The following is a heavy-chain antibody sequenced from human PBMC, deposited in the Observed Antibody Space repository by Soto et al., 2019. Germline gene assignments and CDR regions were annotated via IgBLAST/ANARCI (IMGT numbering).Heavy chain of an antibody. Sequence: GSLRLSCAASGFTFSNYEMHWVRQAPGNGLEYVSGISNNGAHTDYAKSVKGRFTISRDNSENTLYLQMGSLRAEDMALYYCARRGYGSRWPNVYMDVWGKGTTVTVSS. CDR1: GFTFSNYE. CDR2: ISNNGAHT. J-gene: IGHJ6*03. D-gene: IGHD6-13*01. V-gene: IGHV3-64*01. CDR3: ARRGYGSRWPNVYMDV.